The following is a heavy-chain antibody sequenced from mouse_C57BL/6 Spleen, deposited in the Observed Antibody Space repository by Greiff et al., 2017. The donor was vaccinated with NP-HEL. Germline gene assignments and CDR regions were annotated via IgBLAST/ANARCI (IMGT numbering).Heavy chain of an antibody. J-gene: IGHJ2*01. D-gene: IGHD1-1*01. V-gene: IGHV1-82*01. Sequence: QVQLQQSGPELVKPGASVKISCKASGYAFSSSWMTWVKQRPGKGLEWIGRIYPGDGDTNYNGKFKGKATLTADKSSSTAYMQLSSLTSEDSAVYFCARMDYYGSSYLDDWGQGTTLTVSS. CDR3: ARMDYYGSSYLDD. CDR2: IYPGDGDT. CDR1: GYAFSSSW.